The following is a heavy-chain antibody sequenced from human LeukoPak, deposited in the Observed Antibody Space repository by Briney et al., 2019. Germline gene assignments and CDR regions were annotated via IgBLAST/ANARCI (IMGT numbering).Heavy chain of an antibody. D-gene: IGHD3-10*01. Sequence: PGGSLRLSCAASGFTFTSYWMNWVRQAPGKGLEWVAVISYDGSNKYYADSVKGRFTISRDNSKNTLYLQMNSLRAEDTAVYYCARDRTPAGTMVRGVTLLKPNWFDPWGQGTLVTVSS. CDR1: GFTFTSYW. CDR3: ARDRTPAGTMVRGVTLLKPNWFDP. J-gene: IGHJ5*02. V-gene: IGHV3-30*03. CDR2: ISYDGSNK.